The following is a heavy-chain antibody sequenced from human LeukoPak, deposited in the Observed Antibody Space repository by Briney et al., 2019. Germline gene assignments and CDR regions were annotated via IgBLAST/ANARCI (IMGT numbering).Heavy chain of an antibody. Sequence: GASVKVSCKASGYSFTSHYMHWVRQAPGQGLEWMGLINPSGSSTLYAQKFQGRVTMTRDMSTTTDYMELSSLRSEDTAVYYCARGKASIVGADFDYWGQGTLVTVSS. J-gene: IGHJ4*02. CDR2: INPSGSST. CDR3: ARGKASIVGADFDY. V-gene: IGHV1-46*01. D-gene: IGHD1-26*01. CDR1: GYSFTSHY.